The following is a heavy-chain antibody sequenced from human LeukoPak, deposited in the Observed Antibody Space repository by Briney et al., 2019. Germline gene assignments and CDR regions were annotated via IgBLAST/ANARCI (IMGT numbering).Heavy chain of an antibody. CDR1: GFTFSNAW. D-gene: IGHD5-18*01. V-gene: IGHV3-15*01. CDR2: IKSKTDGGTT. CDR3: ARDRSGYSYAFDY. J-gene: IGHJ4*02. Sequence: GGSLRLSCAASGFTFSNAWMSWVRQAPGKGLEWVGRIKSKTDGGTTDYAAPVKGRFTISRDDSKNTLYLQMNSLKTEDTAVYYCARDRSGYSYAFDYWGQGTLVTVSS.